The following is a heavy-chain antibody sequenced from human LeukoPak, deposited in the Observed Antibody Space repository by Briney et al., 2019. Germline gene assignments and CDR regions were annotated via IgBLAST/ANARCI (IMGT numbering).Heavy chain of an antibody. CDR1: GLTFSDSG. J-gene: IGHJ4*02. Sequence: GGSLRLSCAASGLTFSDSGIHWVRQASGKGLEWLGRIGRQGDSDATRYAASLKGKFTISRVDSRNTAYLQMNSLKTEDTAVYYCAGDYNFLTGLNYWGQGTLVTVSS. CDR2: IGRQGDSDAT. CDR3: AGDYNFLTGLNY. V-gene: IGHV3-73*01. D-gene: IGHD3-9*01.